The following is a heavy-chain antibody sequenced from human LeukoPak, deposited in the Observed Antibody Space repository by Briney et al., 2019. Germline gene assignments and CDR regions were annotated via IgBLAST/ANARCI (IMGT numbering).Heavy chain of an antibody. CDR1: VYTFTSYG. Sequence: SVKVSCKASVYTFTSYGISWVRQAPGERLEGMGGISAYNGNTNYAQKPQGRVTMTTDTSTSTDYVQLRSLRSDDTAVYYCARQPATTVPSDNWFDPWGQGTLVTVSS. CDR3: ARQPATTVPSDNWFDP. V-gene: IGHV1-18*01. D-gene: IGHD4-11*01. J-gene: IGHJ5*02. CDR2: ISAYNGNT.